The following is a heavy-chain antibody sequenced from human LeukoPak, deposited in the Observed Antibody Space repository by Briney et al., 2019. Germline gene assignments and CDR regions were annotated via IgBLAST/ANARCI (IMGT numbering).Heavy chain of an antibody. CDR1: GYTFIGYS. CDR2: INPSSGGT. Sequence: GSVKVSCTASGYTFIGYSMRWVRQAPGQGLEWMGWINPSSGGTKYAQKFQGRVTMTTDTSISTAYMELSRLRSDDTALYSCARVGANFYDDSGYNDYWGQGTLVTVSS. D-gene: IGHD3-22*01. J-gene: IGHJ4*02. CDR3: ARVGANFYDDSGYNDY. V-gene: IGHV1-2*02.